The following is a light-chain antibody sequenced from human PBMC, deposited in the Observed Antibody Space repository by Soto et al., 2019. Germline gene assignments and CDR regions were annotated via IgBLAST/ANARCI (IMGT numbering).Light chain of an antibody. V-gene: IGKV3-11*01. CDR3: QQRNAWPRNT. CDR2: DIS. CDR1: QSVPSY. Sequence: EIVLTQFPATLSLSPGDRATLSCRASQSVPSYLAWYQQKPGQAPRLVVYDISNRATGIPARFTGSGSGTDFILAISSLEPEDSAVYYCQQRNAWPRNTFGQGTKLEI. J-gene: IGKJ2*01.